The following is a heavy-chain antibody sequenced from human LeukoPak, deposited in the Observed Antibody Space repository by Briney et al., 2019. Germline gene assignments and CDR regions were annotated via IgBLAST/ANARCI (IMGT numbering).Heavy chain of an antibody. J-gene: IGHJ4*02. CDR2: IYYSGST. CDR3: AGTAAGYCSGGSCWGY. CDR1: GGSISSYY. Sequence: SETLSHTCTVSGGSISSYYWSWIRQPPGKGLEWIGYIYYSGSTNYNPSLKSRATISVDTSKNQFSLKLSSVTAADTAVYYCAGTAAGYCSGGSCWGYWGQGTLVTVSS. V-gene: IGHV4-59*01. D-gene: IGHD2-15*01.